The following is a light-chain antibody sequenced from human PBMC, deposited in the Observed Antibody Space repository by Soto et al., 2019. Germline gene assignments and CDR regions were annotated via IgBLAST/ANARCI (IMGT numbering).Light chain of an antibody. CDR1: QSVSSN. V-gene: IGKV3-15*01. CDR2: GAS. J-gene: IGKJ1*01. Sequence: EIVMTQSPATLSVSPGERATLSCRASQSVSSNLDWYQQKPGQAPRLLIYGASTRATGIPARFSGSGSGTEFTRTISSLQSEDFAVYYCQQYNNWPRTFGQGTKVEIK. CDR3: QQYNNWPRT.